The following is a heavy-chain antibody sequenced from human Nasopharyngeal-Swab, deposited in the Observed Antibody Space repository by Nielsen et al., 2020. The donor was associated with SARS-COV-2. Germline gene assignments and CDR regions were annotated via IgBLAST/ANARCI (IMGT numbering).Heavy chain of an antibody. CDR2: IGSFGSTI. D-gene: IGHD3-3*01. V-gene: IGHV3-48*03. CDR1: GFSLSSYE. Sequence: GESLKISCAASGFSLSSYEMNWVRQAPGKGLEWVSYIGSFGSTIYSDSVKGRITVSRDNAKNSLYLQMNSLRAEDTAVYYCARTPGRVLRFLEWLSPYFDYWGQGTLVTVSS. CDR3: ARTPGRVLRFLEWLSPYFDY. J-gene: IGHJ4*02.